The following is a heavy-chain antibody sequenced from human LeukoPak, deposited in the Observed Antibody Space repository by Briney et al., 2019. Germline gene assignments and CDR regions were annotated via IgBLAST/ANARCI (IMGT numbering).Heavy chain of an antibody. D-gene: IGHD3-3*01. CDR2: ISAYNGNT. J-gene: IGHJ4*02. CDR1: GYTFTSYG. Sequence: ASVKVSCKASGYTFTSYGISWVRQAPGQGLEWMGWISAYNGNTSYAQKFQGRVTMTRDTSTSTVYMELSSLRSEDTAVYYCARGRRYDFWSGYSFDYWGQGTLVTVSS. V-gene: IGHV1-18*01. CDR3: ARGRRYDFWSGYSFDY.